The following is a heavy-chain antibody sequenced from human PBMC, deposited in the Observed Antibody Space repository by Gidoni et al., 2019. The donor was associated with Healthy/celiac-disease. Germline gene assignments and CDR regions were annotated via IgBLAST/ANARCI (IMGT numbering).Heavy chain of an antibody. CDR3: AKDLPGYCSGGSCPTTDDY. D-gene: IGHD2-15*01. V-gene: IGHV3-30*02. Sequence: QVQLVESGGGVVQPGWSLRLPCAASGFTFSSYGMHWVRQAPGKGLEWVAFIRYDGSNKYYADSVKGRFTISRDNSKNTLYLQMNSLRAEDTAVYYCAKDLPGYCSGGSCPTTDDYWGQGTLVNVSS. CDR2: IRYDGSNK. J-gene: IGHJ4*02. CDR1: GFTFSSYG.